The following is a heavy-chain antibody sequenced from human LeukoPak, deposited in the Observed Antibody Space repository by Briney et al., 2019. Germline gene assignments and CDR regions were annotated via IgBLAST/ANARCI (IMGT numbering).Heavy chain of an antibody. CDR3: ARDFLPRDTAMVTGDY. Sequence: KAGGSLRLSCAASGFTFSSYSMNWVRQAPGKGLEWVSSISSSSSYIYYADSVKGRFTISRDNAKNSLYLQMNSLRAEDTAVYYCARDFLPRDTAMVTGDYWGQGTLVTVSS. CDR2: ISSSSSYI. D-gene: IGHD5-18*01. J-gene: IGHJ4*02. CDR1: GFTFSSYS. V-gene: IGHV3-21*01.